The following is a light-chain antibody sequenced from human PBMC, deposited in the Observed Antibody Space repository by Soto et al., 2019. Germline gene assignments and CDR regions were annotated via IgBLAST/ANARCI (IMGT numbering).Light chain of an antibody. Sequence: EIVLTQSPATLSLSPGERATLSCRASQSVSIYLAWYQQKPGQAPRLLIYDGSKRATGIPARFSGSGSGTDFTLTSSSEGAEYFVVYYCQQRINWPLTFGGGTKVEIK. CDR1: QSVSIY. CDR3: QQRINWPLT. CDR2: DGS. J-gene: IGKJ4*01. V-gene: IGKV3-11*01.